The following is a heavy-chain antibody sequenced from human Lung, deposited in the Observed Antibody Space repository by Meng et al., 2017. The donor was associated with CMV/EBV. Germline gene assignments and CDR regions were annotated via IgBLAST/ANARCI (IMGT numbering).Heavy chain of an antibody. CDR1: GFTFRRYA. D-gene: IGHD3-3*01. CDR2: ISYDGSNK. CDR3: TRGGGTISIFGVARIVGGMDV. J-gene: IGHJ6*02. V-gene: IGHV3-30*04. Sequence: GESLKISCSASGFTFRRYAMHWVRQAPGKGLEWVAVISYDGSNKYYADSVKGRFTISRDNSKNTLYLQMNSLRVEDTAVYYCTRGGGTISIFGVARIVGGMDVWXQGTTVTVSS.